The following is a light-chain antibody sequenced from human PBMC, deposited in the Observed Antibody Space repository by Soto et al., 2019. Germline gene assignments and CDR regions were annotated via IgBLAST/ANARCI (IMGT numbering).Light chain of an antibody. CDR3: QQSYSPSIYT. CDR1: QSIKNW. CDR2: KAS. J-gene: IGKJ2*01. V-gene: IGKV1-5*03. Sequence: DIQMTQSPSTLSASVGDRVTITCRASQSIKNWLAWYQQKPGEAPKLLIYKASTLESGVPSRFSGSGSGTEFTLTISCLQPDDVATYYCQQSYSPSIYTFGQGTKVDIK.